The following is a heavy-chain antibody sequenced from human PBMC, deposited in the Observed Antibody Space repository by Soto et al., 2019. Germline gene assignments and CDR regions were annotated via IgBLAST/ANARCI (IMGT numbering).Heavy chain of an antibody. D-gene: IGHD6-25*01. CDR1: GYTFTSND. Sequence: QVQLVQSGAAVRKPGASVKVSCKASGYTFTSNDFSWVRQAPGQGLEWMGWISPYNGYTDYAQNFQGRVTMTTDTSTSTAYMELRSLRSDDTAVYYCAIIAAARGNYWGQGTLVTVSS. CDR3: AIIAAARGNY. V-gene: IGHV1-18*04. J-gene: IGHJ4*02. CDR2: ISPYNGYT.